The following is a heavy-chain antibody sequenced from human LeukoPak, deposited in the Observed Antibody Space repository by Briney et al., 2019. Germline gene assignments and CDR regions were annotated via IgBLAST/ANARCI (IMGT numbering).Heavy chain of an antibody. J-gene: IGHJ3*02. Sequence: GGSLRLSCAASGFTFSSYSMHWVRQAPGKGLEYVSAISASGRNTYYADSVKGRFTISRDKSKNTLYLQMGSLGAEDKAVYYCARVGDDDAFDIWGQGTMVTVSS. V-gene: IGHV3-64*02. CDR1: GFTFSSYS. D-gene: IGHD2-21*02. CDR2: ISASGRNT. CDR3: ARVGDDDAFDI.